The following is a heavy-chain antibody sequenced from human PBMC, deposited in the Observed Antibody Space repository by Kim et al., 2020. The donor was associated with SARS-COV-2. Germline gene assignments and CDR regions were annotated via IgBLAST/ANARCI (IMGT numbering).Heavy chain of an antibody. J-gene: IGHJ4*02. CDR3: ARLYHGILTGYSSYFDY. CDR2: IIPIFGTA. Sequence: SVKVSCKASGGTFSSYAISWVRQAPGQGLEWMGGIIPIFGTANYAQKFQGRVTITADESTSTAYMELSSLRSEDTAVYYCARLYHGILTGYSSYFDYWGQGTLVTVSS. D-gene: IGHD3-9*01. V-gene: IGHV1-69*13. CDR1: GGTFSSYA.